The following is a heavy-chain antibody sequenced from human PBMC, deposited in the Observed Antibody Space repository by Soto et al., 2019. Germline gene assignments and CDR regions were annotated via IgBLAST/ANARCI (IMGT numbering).Heavy chain of an antibody. D-gene: IGHD5-12*01. J-gene: IGHJ4*02. Sequence: GESLKISCKGSGYSFTSYWIGWVRQMTGKGLEWMGIIYPGDSDTRYSPSFQGQVTISADKSISTAYLQWSSLKASDTAMYYCARQSRVATIWFPPNYWGQGTLVTVSS. CDR2: IYPGDSDT. CDR3: ARQSRVATIWFPPNY. CDR1: GYSFTSYW. V-gene: IGHV5-51*01.